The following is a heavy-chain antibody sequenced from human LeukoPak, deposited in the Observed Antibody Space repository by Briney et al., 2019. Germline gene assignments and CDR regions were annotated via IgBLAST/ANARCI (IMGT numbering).Heavy chain of an antibody. CDR2: IWYDGSNK. J-gene: IGHJ5*02. Sequence: GGSLRLSCAASGFTFSSYGMHWVRQAPGKGLEWVAVIWYDGSNKYYADSVKGRFTISRDNSKNTLYLQMNSLRAEDTAVYYCARERRKTRNWFDPWGQGTLVTASS. CDR1: GFTFSSYG. CDR3: ARERRKTRNWFDP. V-gene: IGHV3-33*01.